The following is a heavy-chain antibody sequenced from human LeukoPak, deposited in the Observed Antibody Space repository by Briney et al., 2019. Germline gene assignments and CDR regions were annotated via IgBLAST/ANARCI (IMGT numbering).Heavy chain of an antibody. V-gene: IGHV3-23*01. D-gene: IGHD3-22*01. J-gene: IGHJ4*02. CDR1: GFTYSSYA. CDR3: AKDSGRDYYDSSGYYYPFDY. Sequence: SGGSLRLSCAASGFTYSSYAMSWVRQAPGKGLEWVSAISGSGGSTYYADSVKGRFTISRDNSKNTLYLQMNSLRAEDTAVYYCAKDSGRDYYDSSGYYYPFDYWGQGTLVTVSS. CDR2: ISGSGGST.